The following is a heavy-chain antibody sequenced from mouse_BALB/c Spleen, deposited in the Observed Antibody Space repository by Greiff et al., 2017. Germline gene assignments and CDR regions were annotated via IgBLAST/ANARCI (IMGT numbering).Heavy chain of an antibody. J-gene: IGHJ3*01. CDR3: ARRDYGSSAWFAY. D-gene: IGHD1-1*01. CDR2: IWGGGST. V-gene: IGHV2-6-4*01. CDR1: GSSLSRYS. Sequence: VKLMESGPGLVAPSQSLSITCTVSGSSLSRYSVHWVRQPPGKGLEWLGMIWGGGSTDYNSALKSRLSISKDNSKSQVFLKMNSLQTDDTAMYYCARRDYGSSAWFAYWGQGTLVTVSA.